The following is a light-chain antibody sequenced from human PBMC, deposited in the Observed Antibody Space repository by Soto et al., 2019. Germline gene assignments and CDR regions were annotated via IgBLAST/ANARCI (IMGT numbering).Light chain of an antibody. Sequence: QSVLTQPPSASGSPGQSVTISCTGTSSDVGASNYVSWYQQHSDKAPKLMIYEVSKRPSGVPGRFSGSKSGNTASLTVSGLQAVDEADYYCSSYAGDNSFAFGSGTKVT. CDR3: SSYAGDNSFA. J-gene: IGLJ1*01. CDR1: SSDVGASNY. V-gene: IGLV2-8*01. CDR2: EVS.